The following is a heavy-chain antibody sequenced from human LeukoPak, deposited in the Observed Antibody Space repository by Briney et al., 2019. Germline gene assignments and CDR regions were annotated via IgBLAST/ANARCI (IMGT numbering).Heavy chain of an antibody. D-gene: IGHD5-18*01. J-gene: IGHJ4*02. Sequence: GESLQISCKGSGYSFTSYWIGWVRQMPGKGLEWMGIIYPGDSDTRYSPSFQGQVTISADKSISTSYLQWSSLKASDTAMYYCARSTWVRDDLGYSYGANNFDYWGQGTLVTVSS. V-gene: IGHV5-51*01. CDR2: IYPGDSDT. CDR3: ARSTWVRDDLGYSYGANNFDY. CDR1: GYSFTSYW.